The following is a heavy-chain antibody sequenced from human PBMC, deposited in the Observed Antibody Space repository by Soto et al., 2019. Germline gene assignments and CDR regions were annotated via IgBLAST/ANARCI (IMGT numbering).Heavy chain of an antibody. CDR2: ISSSGSTI. Sequence: GGSLRLSCAASGFTFSDYYMSWIRQAPGKGLEWVSYISSSGSTIYYADSVKGRFTISRDNAKNSLYLQMNSLRAEDTAVYYCARERPRDNWNDATDYWGQGTLVTVSS. J-gene: IGHJ4*02. CDR1: GFTFSDYY. V-gene: IGHV3-11*01. CDR3: ARERPRDNWNDATDY. D-gene: IGHD1-20*01.